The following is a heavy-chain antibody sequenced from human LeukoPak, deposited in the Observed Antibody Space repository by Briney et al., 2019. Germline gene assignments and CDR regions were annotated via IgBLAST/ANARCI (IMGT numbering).Heavy chain of an antibody. D-gene: IGHD3-10*01. CDR2: ISSGGSTI. Sequence: GGSLRLSCAASGFTFSSFEMKWVRQAPGKGLEWVSYISSGGSTIYYADSVKGRFTISRDNAKNSLYLQMNSLRAEDTAVYYCGGGRGSRYYFDYWGQGTLVTVSS. CDR1: GFTFSSFE. CDR3: GGGRGSRYYFDY. J-gene: IGHJ4*02. V-gene: IGHV3-48*03.